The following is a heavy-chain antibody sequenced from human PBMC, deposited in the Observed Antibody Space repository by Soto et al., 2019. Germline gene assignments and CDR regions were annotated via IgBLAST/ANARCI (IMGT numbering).Heavy chain of an antibody. Sequence: QVQLQESGPGLVKPSETLSLTCTVSAGSISSYYWSWIRQPPGKGLEWIGYIYYSGTTNYNPSLKSRVTISVDTSKNQFSLKLSSVTAADTAVYYCARAIRHCTNGVCYPDYMDVWGKGTTVTVSS. J-gene: IGHJ6*03. V-gene: IGHV4-59*01. D-gene: IGHD2-8*01. CDR2: IYYSGTT. CDR1: AGSISSYY. CDR3: ARAIRHCTNGVCYPDYMDV.